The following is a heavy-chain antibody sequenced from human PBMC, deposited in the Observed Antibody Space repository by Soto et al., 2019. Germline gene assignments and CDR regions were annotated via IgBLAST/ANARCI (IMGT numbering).Heavy chain of an antibody. V-gene: IGHV4-31*03. Sequence: SETLSLTCTVSGGSISSGGYYWSWTRQHPGKGLEWIGYIYYSGSTYYNPSLKSRVTISVDTSKNQFSLKLSSVTAADTAVYYCASYSGYSSSWSREGVVYWGQGTLVTVSS. CDR1: GGSISSGGYY. CDR2: IYYSGST. CDR3: ASYSGYSSSWSREGVVY. J-gene: IGHJ4*02. D-gene: IGHD6-13*01.